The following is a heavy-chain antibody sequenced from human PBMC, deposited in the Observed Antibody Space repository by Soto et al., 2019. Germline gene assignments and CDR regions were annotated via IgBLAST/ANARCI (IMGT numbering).Heavy chain of an antibody. CDR3: ARSHPENWNCSSTSCLYYDGMDV. CDR1: GYTFTSYG. D-gene: IGHD2-2*01. V-gene: IGHV1-18*01. CDR2: ISAYNGNT. Sequence: ASVKVSCKASGYTFTSYGISWVRQAPGQGLEWMGWISAYNGNTNYAQKLQGRVTMTTDTSTSTAYMELRSLRSDDTAVYYCARSHPENWNCSSTSCLYYDGMDVWGQGTTVTVSS. J-gene: IGHJ6*02.